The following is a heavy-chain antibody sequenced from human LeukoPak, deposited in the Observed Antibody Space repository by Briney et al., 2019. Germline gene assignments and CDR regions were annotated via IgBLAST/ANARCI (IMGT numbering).Heavy chain of an antibody. CDR1: EFTFSTYA. CDR2: ISGRGDTT. D-gene: IGHD2-8*02. CDR3: ARELVVAHGVRALDI. J-gene: IGHJ3*02. Sequence: GGSLRLSCAASEFTFSTYAMHWVRQAPGKGLEYVSAISGRGDTTYYVDSVKGRFTISRDNSKNTMYLQMGSLGAEDMAVYYCARELVVAHGVRALDIWGQGAMVTVSS. V-gene: IGHV3-64*02.